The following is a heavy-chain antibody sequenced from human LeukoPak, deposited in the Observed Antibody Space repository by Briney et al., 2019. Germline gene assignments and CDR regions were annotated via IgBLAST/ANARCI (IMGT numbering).Heavy chain of an antibody. J-gene: IGHJ4*02. CDR1: GFTFSSYT. Sequence: EGSLRLSCAASGFTFSSYTMNWVRQAPGKGLEWVSSISSTSNYIYYVDSVKGRFTISRDNAKNLLYLQMNTLRAEDTAVYFCARGSDSEDCWGQGTLVTVSS. D-gene: IGHD2-21*02. CDR2: ISSTSNYI. CDR3: ARGSDSEDC. V-gene: IGHV3-21*06.